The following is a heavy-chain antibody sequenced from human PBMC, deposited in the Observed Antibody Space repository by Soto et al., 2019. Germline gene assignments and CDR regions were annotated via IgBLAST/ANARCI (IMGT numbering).Heavy chain of an antibody. CDR1: GYTFTSYA. D-gene: IGHD3-9*01. CDR2: INTNTGNP. Sequence: ASVKVSCKASGYTFTSYAMNWVRQAPGQGLEWMGWINTNTGNPTYAQGFTGRFVFSLDTSVSTAYLQICSLKAEDTAVYYCARVDDYDILTSGVDPWGQRNLVTVSS. V-gene: IGHV7-4-1*01. J-gene: IGHJ5*02. CDR3: ARVDDYDILTSGVDP.